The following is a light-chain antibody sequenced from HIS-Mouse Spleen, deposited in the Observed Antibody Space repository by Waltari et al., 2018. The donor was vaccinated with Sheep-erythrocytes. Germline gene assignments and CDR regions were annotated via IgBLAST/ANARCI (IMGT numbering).Light chain of an antibody. Sequence: QSVLTQPPSASGTPGQRVTISCSGSSSNLGSNYVHWYQQLPGTAPKLLIHRNNQRPSGVPDRFSGSKSGTSASLAISGLRSEDEADYYCAAWDDSLSGPVFGGGTKLTVL. J-gene: IGLJ3*02. CDR3: AAWDDSLSGPV. CDR2: RNN. CDR1: SSNLGSNY. V-gene: IGLV1-47*01.